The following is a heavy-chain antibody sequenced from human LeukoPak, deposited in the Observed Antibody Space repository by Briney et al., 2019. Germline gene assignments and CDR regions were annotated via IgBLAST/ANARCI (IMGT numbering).Heavy chain of an antibody. CDR2: IYYSGST. Sequence: SETLSLTCTVSGGFISSESYYWGWIRQPPGKGLEWIGTIYYSGSTYYNPSLKSRVTISVDTSKNQFSLKLTSVTAADTAVYYCARRYSGSYNWFDPWGQGTLVTVSS. D-gene: IGHD1-26*01. CDR1: GGFISSESYY. CDR3: ARRYSGSYNWFDP. J-gene: IGHJ5*02. V-gene: IGHV4-39*01.